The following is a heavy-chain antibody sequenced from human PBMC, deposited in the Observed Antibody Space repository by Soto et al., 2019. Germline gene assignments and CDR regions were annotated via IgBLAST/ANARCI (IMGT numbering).Heavy chain of an antibody. D-gene: IGHD3-22*01. CDR3: ARVVITAVIPNWFDP. V-gene: IGHV4-4*02. J-gene: IGHJ5*02. CDR1: GGSISSSNW. Sequence: TSETLSLTCAVSGGSISSSNWWSWVRQPPGKGLEWIGEIYHSGSTNYNPSLKSRVTISVDKSKNQFSLKLSSVTAADTAVYYCARVVITAVIPNWFDPWGQGTLVTVSS. CDR2: IYHSGST.